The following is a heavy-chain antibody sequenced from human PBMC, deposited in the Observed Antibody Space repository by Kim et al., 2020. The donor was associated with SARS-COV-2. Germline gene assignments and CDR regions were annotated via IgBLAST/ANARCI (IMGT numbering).Heavy chain of an antibody. Sequence: ASVKVSCEASGYTFTVYYIHWVRQAPGQGLEWMGRINPNSGGTKYAQKFQGRVTMTSDTSISTAYMELTSLTSDDTALYFCARTVTSSTWYRWSGMDVWGQGTTVTVSS. CDR3: ARTVTSSTWYRWSGMDV. CDR2: INPNSGGT. V-gene: IGHV1-2*06. CDR1: GYTFTVYY. D-gene: IGHD6-13*01. J-gene: IGHJ6*02.